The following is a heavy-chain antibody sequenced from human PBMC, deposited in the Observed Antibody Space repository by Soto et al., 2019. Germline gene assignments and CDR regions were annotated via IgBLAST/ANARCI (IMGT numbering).Heavy chain of an antibody. CDR1: GGSISSGGYY. CDR2: IYYSGST. Sequence: PSETLSLTCTVSGGSISSGGYYWSWIRQHPGKGLEWIGYIYYSGSTYYNPSLKSRVTISVDTSKNQFSLKLSSVTAADTAVYYCARNEPWGAFDIWGQGTMVTVSS. D-gene: IGHD3-16*01. V-gene: IGHV4-31*03. J-gene: IGHJ3*02. CDR3: ARNEPWGAFDI.